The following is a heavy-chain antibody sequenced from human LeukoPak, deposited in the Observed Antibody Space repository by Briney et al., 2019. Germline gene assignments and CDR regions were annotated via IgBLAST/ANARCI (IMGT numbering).Heavy chain of an antibody. Sequence: SETLSLTCTVSGGSISSYYWSWIRQPAGKGLEWIGRIYTSGSTNYNPSLKSRVTMSVDTSKNQFSLKLSSVTAADTAVYYCARGRSSGSGSPTQYYYYYYMDVWGKGTTVTVSS. D-gene: IGHD3-10*01. CDR1: GGSISSYY. CDR2: IYTSGST. CDR3: ARGRSSGSGSPTQYYYYYYMDV. J-gene: IGHJ6*03. V-gene: IGHV4-4*07.